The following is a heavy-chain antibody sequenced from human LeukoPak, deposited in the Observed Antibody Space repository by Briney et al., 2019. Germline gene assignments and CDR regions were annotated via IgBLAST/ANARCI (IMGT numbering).Heavy chain of an antibody. D-gene: IGHD3-9*01. CDR1: GGTFSSYA. CDR2: IIPIFGTA. Sequence: SVKGSCKASGGTFSSYAISWVRQAPGQGLEWMGGIIPIFGTANYAQKFQGRVTITADESTSTAYMELSSLRSEDTAVYYCARADANYDILTGYTALDYWGQGTLVTVSS. CDR3: ARADANYDILTGYTALDY. J-gene: IGHJ4*02. V-gene: IGHV1-69*13.